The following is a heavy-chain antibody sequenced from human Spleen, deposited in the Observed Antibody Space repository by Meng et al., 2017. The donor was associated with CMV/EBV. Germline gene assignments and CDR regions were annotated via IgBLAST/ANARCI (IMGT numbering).Heavy chain of an antibody. CDR1: GFTFSSYS. D-gene: IGHD3-3*01. V-gene: IGHV3-21*01. CDR2: ISSSSSYI. CDR3: ARDGGYDFWSGYLGYYYGMDV. Sequence: GESLKISCAASGFTFSSYSMNWVRQAPGKGLEWVSSISSSSSYIYYADSVKGRFTISRDNAKNSLYLRMNSLRAEDTAVYYCARDGGYDFWSGYLGYYYGMDVWGQGTTVTVSS. J-gene: IGHJ6*02.